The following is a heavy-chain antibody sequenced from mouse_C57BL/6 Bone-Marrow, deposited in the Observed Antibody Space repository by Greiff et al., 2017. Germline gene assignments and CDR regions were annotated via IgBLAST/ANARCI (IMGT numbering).Heavy chain of an antibody. CDR3: TTGWLLPLDFDV. CDR2: IDPENGDT. J-gene: IGHJ1*03. V-gene: IGHV14-4*01. D-gene: IGHD2-3*01. Sequence: VQLQQSGAELVRPGASVKLSCTASGFNIKDDYMHWVKQRPEQGLEWIGWIDPENGDTEYASKFQGKATITADTSYNTAYLQLSSLTSEDTAVYYCTTGWLLPLDFDVWGTGTTVTVSS. CDR1: GFNIKDDY.